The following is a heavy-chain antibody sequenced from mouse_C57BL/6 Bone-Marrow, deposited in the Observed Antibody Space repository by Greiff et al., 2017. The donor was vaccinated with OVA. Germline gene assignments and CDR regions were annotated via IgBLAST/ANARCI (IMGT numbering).Heavy chain of an antibody. V-gene: IGHV5-9-1*02. Sequence: EVQGVESGEGLVKPGGSLKLSCAASGFTFSSYAMSWVRQTPEKRLEWVAYISSGGDYIYYAETVKGRFTISRANASNTLYLQMSSLKSEDTAMYYCTVDERLLPWFAYWGQGTLVTVSA. D-gene: IGHD1-1*01. CDR2: ISSGGDYI. CDR1: GFTFSSYA. J-gene: IGHJ3*01. CDR3: TVDERLLPWFAY.